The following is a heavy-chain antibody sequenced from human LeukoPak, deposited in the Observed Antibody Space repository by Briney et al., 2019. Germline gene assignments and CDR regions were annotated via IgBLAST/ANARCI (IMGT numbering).Heavy chain of an antibody. J-gene: IGHJ4*02. Sequence: GGPVRLPCAASGFTFKNAGMGWVRRAPGKALEGFGRFKSNANDGTAEYAAPVKGRFTISRDDSKNTLYLQMNSLKTEDTAVYFCSTDLRWDVQAQDWGQGTSSPSPQ. CDR1: GFTFKNAG. CDR3: STDLRWDVQAQD. V-gene: IGHV3-15*01. CDR2: FKSNANDGTA. D-gene: IGHD4-23*01.